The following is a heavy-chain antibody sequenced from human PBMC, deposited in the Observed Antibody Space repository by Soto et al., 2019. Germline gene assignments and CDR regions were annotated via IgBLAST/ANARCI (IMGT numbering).Heavy chain of an antibody. D-gene: IGHD3-9*01. J-gene: IGHJ4*02. CDR1: GGSISSYY. Sequence: PSETLSLTCTVSGGSISSYYWSWIRQPPGKGLEWIGYIYYSGSTNYNPSLKSRVTISVDTSKNQFSLKLSSVTAADTAVYYCARLTAHVLRYFDWLSVDPPAYYFDYWGQGTLVTVSS. CDR3: ARLTAHVLRYFDWLSVDPPAYYFDY. V-gene: IGHV4-59*08. CDR2: IYYSGST.